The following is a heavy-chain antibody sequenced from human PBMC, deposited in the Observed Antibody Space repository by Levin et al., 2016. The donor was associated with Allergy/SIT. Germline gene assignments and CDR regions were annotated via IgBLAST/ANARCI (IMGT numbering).Heavy chain of an antibody. J-gene: IGHJ4*02. CDR2: ITWNSGRT. CDR3: AKDLRSGTAPPIFDY. Sequence: GGSLRLSCAASGFTFNDYAMQWVRQAPGKGLEWVSGITWNSGRTAYADSVKGRFTISRDNAKNSMYLQMDSLRTDDTALYYCAKDLRSGTAPPIFDYWGQGTLVTVSS. CDR1: GFTFNDYA. D-gene: IGHD1-7*01. V-gene: IGHV3-9*01.